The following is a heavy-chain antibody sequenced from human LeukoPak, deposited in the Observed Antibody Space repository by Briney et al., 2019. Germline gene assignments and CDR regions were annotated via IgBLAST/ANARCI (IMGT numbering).Heavy chain of an antibody. CDR3: VKGAAYHLGDAFDI. J-gene: IGHJ3*02. CDR2: ISWNSGTI. D-gene: IGHD2-15*01. Sequence: SGGSLRLSCAASGFTFDDYVMNRVRRAPGKGLEWVSGISWNSGTIGYADSVKGRFTISRDNAKNSLYLQMNSLRAEDTALYYCVKGAAYHLGDAFDIWGQGTMVTVSS. CDR1: GFTFDDYV. V-gene: IGHV3-9*01.